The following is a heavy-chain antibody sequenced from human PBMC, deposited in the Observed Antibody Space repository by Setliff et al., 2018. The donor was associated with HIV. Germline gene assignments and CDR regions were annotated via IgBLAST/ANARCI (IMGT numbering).Heavy chain of an antibody. V-gene: IGHV1-46*01. Sequence: ASVKVSCKASGYTFTSYYMHWVRQAPGQGLEWMGIINPSGGSTSYAQKFQGRVTMTRDTSTSTVYMELSSLRSEDTAVYYCAKGGYYDSTGYYYYYLYYLDEWGKGTTVTVSS. CDR3: AKGGYYDSTGYYYYYLYYLDE. CDR1: GYTFTSYY. CDR2: INPSGGST. D-gene: IGHD3-22*01. J-gene: IGHJ6*03.